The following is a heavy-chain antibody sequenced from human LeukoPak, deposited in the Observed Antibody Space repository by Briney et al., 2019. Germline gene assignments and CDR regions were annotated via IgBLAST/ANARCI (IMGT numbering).Heavy chain of an antibody. Sequence: GGSLRLSCGASGFTFDDYWMSWVRQAPGQGLEWVANINQDGSEKYYLDSAKGRFTISRDNARNSLYLQMNSLRAEDTAVYYCARRQGSGSYFPDWFDPWGQGTLVTVSS. CDR2: INQDGSEK. CDR1: GFTFDDYW. V-gene: IGHV3-7*01. D-gene: IGHD3-10*01. J-gene: IGHJ5*02. CDR3: ARRQGSGSYFPDWFDP.